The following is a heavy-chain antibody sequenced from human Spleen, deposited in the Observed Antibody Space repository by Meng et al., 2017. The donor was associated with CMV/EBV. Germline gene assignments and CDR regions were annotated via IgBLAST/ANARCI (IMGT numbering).Heavy chain of an antibody. CDR2: ISGSGGST. Sequence: GGSLRLSCAASGFTFSSYAMSWVRQAPGKGLEWVSAISGSGGSTYYADSVKGRFTISRDNAKNSLYLQMNSLRAEDMALYYCAKDSYYDFWSGAGGMDVWGQGTTVTVSS. CDR3: AKDSYYDFWSGAGGMDV. J-gene: IGHJ6*02. V-gene: IGHV3-23*01. CDR1: GFTFSSYA. D-gene: IGHD3-3*01.